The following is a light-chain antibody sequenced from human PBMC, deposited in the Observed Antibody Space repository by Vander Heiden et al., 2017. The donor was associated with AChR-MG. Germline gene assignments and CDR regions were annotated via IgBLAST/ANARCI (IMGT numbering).Light chain of an antibody. V-gene: IGLV2-14*01. CDR3: SSYTSSSTLEGV. CDR2: DVS. J-gene: IGLJ3*02. CDR1: SSDVGGYTY. Sequence: QSALTQPASVAGSPGESVTISCTGTSSDVGGYTYVSWYQRHPGNAPKLMIYDVSKRPSGVSNRFSGSKSGNTASLTISGLQAEDEADYYCSSYTSSSTLEGVFGGGTKLTVL.